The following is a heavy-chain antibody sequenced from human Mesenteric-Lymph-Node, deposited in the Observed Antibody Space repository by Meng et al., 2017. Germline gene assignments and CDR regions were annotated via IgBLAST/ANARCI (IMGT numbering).Heavy chain of an antibody. V-gene: IGHV3-53*01. CDR3: AVGAAAKHNFDY. J-gene: IGHJ4*02. CDR1: GFTISSNY. CDR2: IYSAGST. Sequence: VQLGGPGGGLIQPGGSLGLSCARSGFTISSNYMSWVRQAPGKGLEWVSSIYSAGSTYYADSVKGRFTISRDISRNTLYLQMNSLRAEDTAVYFCAVGAAAKHNFDYWGQGTLVTVSS. D-gene: IGHD6-13*01.